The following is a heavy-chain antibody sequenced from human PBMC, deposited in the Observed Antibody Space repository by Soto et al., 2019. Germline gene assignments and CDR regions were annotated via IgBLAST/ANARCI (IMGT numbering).Heavy chain of an antibody. CDR1: WDSVSSNSVA. J-gene: IGHJ6*02. Sequence: PSQTLSLTCAISWDSVSSNSVACDWIRQSPSRGLEWLGRTFYRSKWYNEYAVSVKSRITINPDTSKNQFSLQLNSVTPEDTAVYNCARVADRSIDAWGQGPTVT. V-gene: IGHV6-1*01. CDR2: TFYRSKWYN. CDR3: ARVADRSIDA. D-gene: IGHD2-15*01.